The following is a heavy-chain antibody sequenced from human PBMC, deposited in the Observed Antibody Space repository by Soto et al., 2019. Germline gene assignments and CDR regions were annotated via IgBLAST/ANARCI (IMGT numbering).Heavy chain of an antibody. CDR3: ARGGYSHPYYYYYMDV. CDR2: IYYSGST. D-gene: IGHD2-15*01. J-gene: IGHJ6*03. Sequence: SETLSLTCTVSGGSISSGGYYWSWIRQHPGKGLEWIGYIYYSGSTYYNPSLKSRVTISVDTSKNQFSLKLSSVTAADTAVYYCARGGYSHPYYYYYMDVWGKGTTVTSP. CDR1: GGSISSGGYY. V-gene: IGHV4-31*03.